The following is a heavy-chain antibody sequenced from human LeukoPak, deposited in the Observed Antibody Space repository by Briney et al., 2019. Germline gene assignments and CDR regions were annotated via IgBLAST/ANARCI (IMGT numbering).Heavy chain of an antibody. Sequence: ASVKVSCKASGCTFTSYGITWVRQAPGQGLEWGGWISAYNGNTNYEQKLQGRVTMTRDTSTSTVYMELRSLRSDDTAVYYCARGIDSASPPLGTFEIWGQGTMVTVSS. J-gene: IGHJ3*02. CDR1: GCTFTSYG. V-gene: IGHV1-18*04. CDR3: ARGIDSASPPLGTFEI. D-gene: IGHD1-26*01. CDR2: ISAYNGNT.